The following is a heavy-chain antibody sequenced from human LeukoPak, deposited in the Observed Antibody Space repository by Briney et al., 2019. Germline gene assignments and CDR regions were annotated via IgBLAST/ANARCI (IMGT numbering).Heavy chain of an antibody. J-gene: IGHJ6*02. Sequence: GGSLRLSCAASGFAVSSNYMSWVRQAPGKGLEWVSVIYSGGSTYYADSVKGRFTISRDNSKNTLYLQMNSLRAEDTAVYYCARDVAAAGTYYYYGMDVWAKGPRSPSP. CDR2: IYSGGST. CDR3: ARDVAAAGTYYYYGMDV. V-gene: IGHV3-66*01. CDR1: GFAVSSNY. D-gene: IGHD6-13*01.